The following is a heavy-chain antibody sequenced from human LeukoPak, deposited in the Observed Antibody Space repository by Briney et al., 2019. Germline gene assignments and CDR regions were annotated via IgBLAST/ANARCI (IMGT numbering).Heavy chain of an antibody. D-gene: IGHD3-10*01. CDR3: AKVALVRGRGYYFDY. J-gene: IGHJ4*02. Sequence: GGSLRLSCAASGFTFSSYGMSGGRQAPGKGVGWVSAISGSGGSTYYAHSVKGRFTISRDDSKNTLYLKMNSLRAEDTAVYYCAKVALVRGRGYYFDYWGQGTLVTVSS. CDR2: ISGSGGST. CDR1: GFTFSSYG. V-gene: IGHV3-23*01.